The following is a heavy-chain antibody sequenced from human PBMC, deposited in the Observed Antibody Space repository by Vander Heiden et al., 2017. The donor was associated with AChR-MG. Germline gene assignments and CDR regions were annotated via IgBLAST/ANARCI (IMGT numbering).Heavy chain of an antibody. D-gene: IGHD3-22*01. CDR1: GGSISSSSYY. V-gene: IGHV4-39*01. J-gene: IGHJ4*02. CDR3: ARQALDSSGYYYKYYFDY. Sequence: QLQLQESGPGLVKPSETPSLTCTVSGGSISSSSYYWGWIRQPPGKGLEWIGSIYYSWSTYYNPSLKSRVTISVDTSKNQFSLKLSSVTAADTAVCYCARQALDSSGYYYKYYFDYWGQGTLVTVSS. CDR2: IYYSWST.